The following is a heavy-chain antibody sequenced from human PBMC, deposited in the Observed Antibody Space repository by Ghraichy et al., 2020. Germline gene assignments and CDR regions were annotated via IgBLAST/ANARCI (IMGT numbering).Heavy chain of an antibody. Sequence: GGSLRLSCAASGFTFSSYWMSWVRQAPGKGLEWVANIKQDGSEKYYVDSVKGRFTISRDNAKNSLYLQMNSLRAEDTAVYYCARVPPWIQLWPGPPHAFDIWGQGTMVTVSS. J-gene: IGHJ3*02. D-gene: IGHD5-18*01. CDR1: GFTFSSYW. V-gene: IGHV3-7*03. CDR3: ARVPPWIQLWPGPPHAFDI. CDR2: IKQDGSEK.